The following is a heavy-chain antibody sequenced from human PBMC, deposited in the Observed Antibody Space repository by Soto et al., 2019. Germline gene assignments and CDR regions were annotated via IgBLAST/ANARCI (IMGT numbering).Heavy chain of an antibody. CDR2: IYWDDDK. Sequence: QITLKESGPTLVKPTQTLTLTCTFSGFSLETSGMGMSWIRQPPGKALEWLALIYWDDDKRYSSSLKNRLTITNETSQNPSVLTFTNLEPVENATYYFASLLYHFCNSGPYPFWYFDLWGRGTLVTVSS. V-gene: IGHV2-5*02. CDR3: ASLLYHFCNSGPYPFWYFDL. J-gene: IGHJ2*01. D-gene: IGHD3-3*02. CDR1: GFSLETSGMG.